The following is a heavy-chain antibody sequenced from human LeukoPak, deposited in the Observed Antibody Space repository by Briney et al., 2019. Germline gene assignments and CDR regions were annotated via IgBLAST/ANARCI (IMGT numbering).Heavy chain of an antibody. Sequence: GGSLRLSCGASGFTFDDYAMHWVRQAPGKGLEWVSGINWNSGSIAYADSVKGRFTISRDNAENSLYLQMSNLRAEDTAVYFCARGGGLDVWGQGATVTVSS. V-gene: IGHV3-9*01. J-gene: IGHJ6*02. CDR2: INWNSGSI. CDR1: GFTFDDYA. D-gene: IGHD3-16*01. CDR3: ARGGGLDV.